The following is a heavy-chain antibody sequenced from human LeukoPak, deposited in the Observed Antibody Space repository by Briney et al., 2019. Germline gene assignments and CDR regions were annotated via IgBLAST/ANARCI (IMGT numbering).Heavy chain of an antibody. J-gene: IGHJ4*02. CDR2: IYPGDSDT. Sequence: GESLKISCKGSGYSFTSYWIGWVRQMPGKGLEWMGMIYPGDSDTRYGPSFQGQVTISADKSISTAYLQWSSLKASDTAMYYCARRADSSGYSVWGQGTLVTVSS. CDR3: ARRADSSGYSV. CDR1: GYSFTSYW. D-gene: IGHD3-22*01. V-gene: IGHV5-51*01.